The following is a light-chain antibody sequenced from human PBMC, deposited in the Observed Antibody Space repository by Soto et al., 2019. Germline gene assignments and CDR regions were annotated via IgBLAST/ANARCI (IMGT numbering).Light chain of an antibody. CDR1: QSVSSSY. CDR2: GAS. J-gene: IGKJ2*01. Sequence: EIVLTQCPGTVSLSPGERATLSCRASQSVSSSYLAWYQQKPGQAPRLLIYGASSRATGIPDRFSGSGSGTDFTLTISRLEPEDVAVYYCQQYGSSPPYTFGQGTKLEIK. V-gene: IGKV3-20*01. CDR3: QQYGSSPPYT.